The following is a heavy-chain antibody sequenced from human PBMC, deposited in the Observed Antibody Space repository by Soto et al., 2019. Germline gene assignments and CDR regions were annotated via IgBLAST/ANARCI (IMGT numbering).Heavy chain of an antibody. CDR2: ISSSSSTI. V-gene: IGHV3-48*01. J-gene: IGHJ3*02. CDR3: ARDDYYDSSGYLVAFDI. D-gene: IGHD3-22*01. Sequence: EVPLVESGGGLVQPGGSLRLSCAASGFTFSSYSMNWVRQAPGKGLEWVSYISSSSSTIYYADSVKGRFTISRDNAKNSLYLQMNSLRAEDTAVYYCARDDYYDSSGYLVAFDIWGQGTMVTVSS. CDR1: GFTFSSYS.